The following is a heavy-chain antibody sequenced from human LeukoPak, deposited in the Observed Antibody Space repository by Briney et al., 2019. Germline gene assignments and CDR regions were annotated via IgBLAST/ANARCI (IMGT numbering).Heavy chain of an antibody. Sequence: ASVKVSCKASGYTFTSYAMHWVRQAPGQRLEWMGWINAGNGNTKYSQKFQGRVTITADESTSTAYMELSSLRSEDTAVYYCAREGVSSEFDYWGQGTLVTVSS. V-gene: IGHV1-3*01. CDR3: AREGVSSEFDY. D-gene: IGHD3-16*02. CDR2: INAGNGNT. CDR1: GYTFTSYA. J-gene: IGHJ4*02.